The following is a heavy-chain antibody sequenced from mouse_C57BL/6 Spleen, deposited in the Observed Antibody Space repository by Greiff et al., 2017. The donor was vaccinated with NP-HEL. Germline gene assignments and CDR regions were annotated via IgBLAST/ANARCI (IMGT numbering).Heavy chain of an antibody. CDR1: GFTFSSYA. D-gene: IGHD3-3*01. CDR3: ARDPGRGYFDY. V-gene: IGHV5-4*01. J-gene: IGHJ2*01. CDR2: ISDGGSYT. Sequence: EVKLMESGGGLVKPGGSLKLSCAASGFTFSSYAMSWVRQTPEKRLEWVATISDGGSYTYYPDNVKGRFTISRANAKNNLYLQMSHLKSEDTAMSYCARDPGRGYFDYWGQGTTLTVSS.